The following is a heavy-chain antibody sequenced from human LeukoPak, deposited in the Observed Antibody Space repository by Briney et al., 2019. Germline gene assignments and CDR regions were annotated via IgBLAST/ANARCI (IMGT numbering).Heavy chain of an antibody. CDR1: GFTFSSRDW. CDR3: ASWLRGVIGAFDI. CDR2: IKQDGSEK. J-gene: IGHJ3*02. V-gene: IGHV3-7*03. D-gene: IGHD3-10*01. Sequence: GGSLRLSCVASGFTFSSRDWMTWVRQAPGKGLEWVANIKQDGSEKNYVDSVKGRFTISRDNAKNSVDLQMNSLRVEDTAVYYCASWLRGVIGAFDIWGQGTMVTVSS.